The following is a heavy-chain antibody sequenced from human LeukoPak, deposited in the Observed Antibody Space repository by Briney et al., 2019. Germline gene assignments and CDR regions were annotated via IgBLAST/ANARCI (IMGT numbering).Heavy chain of an antibody. CDR3: ARRSDSSGYYQEYYFDY. CDR2: IWYDGSNK. J-gene: IGHJ4*02. Sequence: GGSLRLSCAASGFTFSSYGMHWVRQAPGKGLEWVAVIWYDGSNKYYADSVKGRFTISRDNSKNTLYLQMNSLRAEDTAVYYCARRSDSSGYYQEYYFDYWGQGTLVTVSS. CDR1: GFTFSSYG. D-gene: IGHD3-22*01. V-gene: IGHV3-33*01.